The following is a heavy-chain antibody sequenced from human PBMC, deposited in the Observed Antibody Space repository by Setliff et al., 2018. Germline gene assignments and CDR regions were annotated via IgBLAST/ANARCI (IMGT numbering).Heavy chain of an antibody. Sequence: ASVKVSCKASGYTFTSYDINWVRQATGQGLAWMGWMNPNSGNTGYDQKFQGRGTMTRNTSISTAYMELSSLRSEDTAVYYWARDKAKWLVLNRWFYPWGQGTLVTVSS. CDR3: ARDKAKWLVLNRWFYP. CDR1: GYTFTSYD. V-gene: IGHV1-8*02. D-gene: IGHD6-19*01. J-gene: IGHJ5*02. CDR2: MNPNSGNT.